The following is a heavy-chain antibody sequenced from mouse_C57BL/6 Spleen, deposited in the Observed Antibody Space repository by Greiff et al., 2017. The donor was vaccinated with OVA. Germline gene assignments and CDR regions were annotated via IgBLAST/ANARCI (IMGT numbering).Heavy chain of an antibody. CDR2: ISSGGDYL. Sequence: EVHLVESGEGLVKPGGSLKLSCAASGFTFSSYAMSWVRQTPEKRLEWVAYISSGGDYLYYADTVKGRFTISRDNARTTLYMQMSSLQSEDTAMYYCTRDGDYGSSYRYFDVWGPGTTVTVSS. V-gene: IGHV5-9-1*02. D-gene: IGHD1-1*01. CDR3: TRDGDYGSSYRYFDV. CDR1: GFTFSSYA. J-gene: IGHJ1*01.